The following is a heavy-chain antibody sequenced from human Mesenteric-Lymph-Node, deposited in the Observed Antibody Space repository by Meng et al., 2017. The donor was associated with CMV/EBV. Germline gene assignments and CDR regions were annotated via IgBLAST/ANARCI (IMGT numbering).Heavy chain of an antibody. V-gene: IGHV5-51*01. D-gene: IGHD5-12*01. CDR3: ARCHGSGYDPYYFEY. Sequence: SGYDFFRYWLGWVRQVPGKGLELVGIIYPGDSDTRYSPSFQGQVAISVDMSTKTAYLQWTTLKASDTAMYYCARCHGSGYDPYYFEYWGQGTLVTVSS. CDR2: IYPGDSDT. J-gene: IGHJ4*02. CDR1: GYDFFRYW.